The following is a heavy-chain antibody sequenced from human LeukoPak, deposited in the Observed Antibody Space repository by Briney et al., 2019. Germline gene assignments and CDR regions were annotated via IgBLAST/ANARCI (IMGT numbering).Heavy chain of an antibody. D-gene: IGHD3-16*02. CDR3: AKDVYDYVWGSYRSRYFDY. CDR2: IRGSGGST. CDR1: GFTFSSYA. J-gene: IGHJ4*02. Sequence: PGRSLRLSCTASGFTFSSYAMSGVRRARGEGLEGVSAIRGSGGSTYYGDGVKGRFTISRDNSKNSLYLQMNSLRAEDTAVYYCAKDVYDYVWGSYRSRYFDYWGQGTLVTVSS. V-gene: IGHV3-23*01.